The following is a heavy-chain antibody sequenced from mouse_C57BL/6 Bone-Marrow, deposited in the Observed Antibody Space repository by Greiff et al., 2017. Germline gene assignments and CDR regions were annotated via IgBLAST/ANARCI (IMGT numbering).Heavy chain of an antibody. D-gene: IGHD3-2*02. J-gene: IGHJ3*01. CDR2: IYPSDSET. CDR1: GYTFTSYW. V-gene: IGHV1-61*01. CDR3: ARGWTAQAPPFAY. Sequence: QVQLQQPGAELVRPGSSVKLSCKASGYTFTSYWMDWVKQRPGQGLEWIGNIYPSDSETHYNQKFKDKATLTVDKSSSTAYMQLSSLTSEDSAVYYCARGWTAQAPPFAYWGQGTLVTVSA.